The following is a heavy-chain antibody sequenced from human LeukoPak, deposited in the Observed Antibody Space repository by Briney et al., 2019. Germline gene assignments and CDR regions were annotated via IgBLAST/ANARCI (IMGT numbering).Heavy chain of an antibody. V-gene: IGHV4-59*01. CDR3: ARFSSGCSTSSCYSTY. CDR2: IHDTGST. Sequence: PSETLSLTCSVSGGSLSSYYWSWIRQPPGKGLELIWHIHDTGSTLYNPSLRGRVTTFLGTYNNQFSLQLTSMSAADTAVYYCARFSSGCSTSSCYSTYWGQGTLVTVS. D-gene: IGHD2-2*01. CDR1: GGSLSSYY. J-gene: IGHJ4*02.